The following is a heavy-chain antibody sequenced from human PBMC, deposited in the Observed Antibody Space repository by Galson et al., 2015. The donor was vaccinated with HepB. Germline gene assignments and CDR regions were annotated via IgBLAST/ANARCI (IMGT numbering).Heavy chain of an antibody. CDR3: ARDYDSSGYHPINAFDI. J-gene: IGHJ3*02. CDR1: GGTFSSYT. V-gene: IGHV1-69*04. CDR2: IIPILGIA. Sequence: SVKVSCKASGGTFSSYTISWVRQAPGQGLEWMGRIIPILGIANYAQKFQGRVTITADKSTSTAYMELSSLRSEDTAVYYCARDYDSSGYHPINAFDIWGQGTMVTVSS. D-gene: IGHD3-22*01.